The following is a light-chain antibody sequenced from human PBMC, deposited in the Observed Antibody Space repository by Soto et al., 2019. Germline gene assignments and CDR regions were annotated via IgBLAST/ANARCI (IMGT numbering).Light chain of an antibody. CDR1: QSDFYSPDNRNY. CDR3: QQHYSTPRT. J-gene: IGKJ1*01. V-gene: IGKV4-1*01. Sequence: DIVMTQSPDSLAVSLGERATINCKSSQSDFYSPDNRNYLVWYQQKPGQPPRVLISWASTRASGVPDRFSGSGSGTDFTLNIRSLQAEDVAVYYCQQHYSTPRTFGQGTKVEIK. CDR2: WAS.